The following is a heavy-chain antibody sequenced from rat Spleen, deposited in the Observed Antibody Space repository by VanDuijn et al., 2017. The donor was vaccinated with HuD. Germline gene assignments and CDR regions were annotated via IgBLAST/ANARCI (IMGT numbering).Heavy chain of an antibody. V-gene: IGHV5-31*01. CDR2: IINTGGST. CDR3: ARDGFGGYSFDY. Sequence: EVQLVESGGGLVQPGRSLKLSCVASGFTFNNYWMTWIRQDPGSGLEWVVSIINTGGSTYYLDSVKGRFTISRDNAESTLYLQMNSLRSEDTATYYCARDGFGGYSFDYWGQGVMVTVSS. D-gene: IGHD1-11*01. J-gene: IGHJ2*01. CDR1: GFTFNNYW.